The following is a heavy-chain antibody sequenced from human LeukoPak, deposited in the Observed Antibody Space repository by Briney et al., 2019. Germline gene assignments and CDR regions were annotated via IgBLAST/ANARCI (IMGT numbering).Heavy chain of an antibody. CDR3: AKEFNRGLPDY. CDR1: GFTFGTYG. Sequence: GGSRRLSCAASGFTFGTYGMHGVAQAPGKGLEWVAVISYDGSNEYYADSVKGRFTISRDNSKNTLYLQMSSLRAEDTAVYYCAKEFNRGLPDYWGQGTLVTVPS. V-gene: IGHV3-30*18. J-gene: IGHJ4*02. D-gene: IGHD2-21*01. CDR2: ISYDGSNE.